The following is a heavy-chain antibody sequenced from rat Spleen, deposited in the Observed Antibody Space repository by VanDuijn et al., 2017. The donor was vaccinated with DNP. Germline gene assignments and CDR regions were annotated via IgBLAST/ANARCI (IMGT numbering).Heavy chain of an antibody. CDR2: INKDSSRI. V-gene: IGHV4-2*01. J-gene: IGHJ2*01. CDR3: AKGPNYGGWSDYFDY. CDR1: GFIFFDYW. D-gene: IGHD1-11*01. Sequence: EVKLVESGGGLVQPGRSLKLSCAASGFIFFDYWMGWVRQAPGKGLEWIGEINKDSSRINYNTSLRDKFTIPKDNAQNTLYLQMSQLGSEDTAIYYCAKGPNYGGWSDYFDYWGQGVMVTVSS.